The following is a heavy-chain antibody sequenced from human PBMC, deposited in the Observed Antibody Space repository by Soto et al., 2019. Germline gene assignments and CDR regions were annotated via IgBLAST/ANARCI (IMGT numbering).Heavy chain of an antibody. CDR1: RGTTRNNYHY. CDR3: AGGPNPYYFDW. CDR2: ISFSGST. Sequence: SDSLSLIYNHSRGTTRNNYHYWTWIRQYPGKGLEWIGYISFSGSTDSNPSLKSRVTISADTSKNQFSLNLSSMSAADTAVYFCAGGPNPYYFDWWGQG. V-gene: IGHV4-31*03. D-gene: IGHD2-8*01. J-gene: IGHJ4*02.